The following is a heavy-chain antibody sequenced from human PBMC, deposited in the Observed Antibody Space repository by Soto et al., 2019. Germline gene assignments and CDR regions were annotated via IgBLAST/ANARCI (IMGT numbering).Heavy chain of an antibody. D-gene: IGHD6-13*01. J-gene: IGHJ4*02. V-gene: IGHV3-30*18. Sequence: QVQLVESGGGVVQPGRSLRLSCAASGFTFSSYGMHWVRQAPGKGLEWVAVISYDGSNKYYADSVKGRFTSSRDNSKNTLDLQMNSRRAEDTSVYYCAKDKGAAAGYFDYWGQGTLVTVSS. CDR2: ISYDGSNK. CDR3: AKDKGAAAGYFDY. CDR1: GFTFSSYG.